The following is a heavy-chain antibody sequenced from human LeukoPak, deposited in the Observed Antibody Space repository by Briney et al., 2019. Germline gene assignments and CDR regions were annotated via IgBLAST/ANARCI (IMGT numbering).Heavy chain of an antibody. J-gene: IGHJ4*02. V-gene: IGHV4-59*01. CDR2: IYYSGST. CDR3: ARHSRYSSSWPYFDY. CDR1: GGSISSYY. D-gene: IGHD6-13*01. Sequence: SETLSLTCTVSGGSISSYYWSWIRQPPGKGLEWIGYIYYSGSTNYNPSLKSRVTISVDTSKNQFSLKLSSVTAADTAVYYCARHSRYSSSWPYFDYWGQGTPVTVSS.